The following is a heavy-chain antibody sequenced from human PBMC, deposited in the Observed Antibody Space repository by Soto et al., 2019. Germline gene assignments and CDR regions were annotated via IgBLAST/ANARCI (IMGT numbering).Heavy chain of an antibody. CDR1: GFTFSSYW. J-gene: IGHJ6*02. D-gene: IGHD3-10*01. CDR3: ARGRRYYYGSGSYRYYYYGLGV. V-gene: IGHV3-74*01. CDR2: INSDGSST. Sequence: WGSLRLSCAASGFTFSSYWMHWVRQAPGKGLVWVSHINSDGSSTTYADSVKGRFTISRDNAKNTLYLQMNSLRAEDTAIYYCARGRRYYYGSGSYRYYYYGLGVWGQGTSVTVSS.